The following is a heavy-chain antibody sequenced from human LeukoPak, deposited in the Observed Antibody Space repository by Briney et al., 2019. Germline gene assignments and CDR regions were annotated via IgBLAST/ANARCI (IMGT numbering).Heavy chain of an antibody. V-gene: IGHV4-39*01. D-gene: IGHD4-23*01. CDR3: ATSPGADYGGDHWFDP. Sequence: SETLSLTCTVSGGSITSNHYYWGWIRQPPGEGLEWIGSISYGGSTHYNPSLKSRVTMSVDTSKNQFSLKLRSVTATDTAVYHCATSPGADYGGDHWFDPWGQGTLVTVSS. CDR2: ISYGGST. J-gene: IGHJ5*02. CDR1: GGSITSNHYY.